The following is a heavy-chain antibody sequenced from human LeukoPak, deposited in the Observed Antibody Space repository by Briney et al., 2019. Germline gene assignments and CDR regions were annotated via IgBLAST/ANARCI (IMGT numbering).Heavy chain of an antibody. J-gene: IGHJ5*02. V-gene: IGHV4-34*01. D-gene: IGHD3-10*01. CDR2: INHSGST. Sequence: SETLSLTCAVYGGSFSGYYWSWIRQPPGKGLEWIGEINHSGSTNYNPSLKSRVTISVDTSKNQFSLKLSSVTAADTAVYYCARETSLLLWFGEINNWLDPWGQGTLVTVSS. CDR1: GGSFSGYY. CDR3: ARETSLLLWFGEINNWLDP.